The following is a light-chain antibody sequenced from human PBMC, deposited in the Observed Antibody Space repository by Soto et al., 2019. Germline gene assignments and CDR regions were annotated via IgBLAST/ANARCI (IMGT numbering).Light chain of an antibody. J-gene: IGKJ4*01. CDR3: QHYNYYAPT. Sequence: DIQMTQAPSTMTASVGDRVTITCRASQSLSNWLAWYQQKPGKAPNLLIYKASGLESGVPARFRGNGSGTEFPLTIGNPPPVASATSYCQHYNYYAPTFGGGTKVEIK. CDR2: KAS. V-gene: IGKV1-5*03. CDR1: QSLSNW.